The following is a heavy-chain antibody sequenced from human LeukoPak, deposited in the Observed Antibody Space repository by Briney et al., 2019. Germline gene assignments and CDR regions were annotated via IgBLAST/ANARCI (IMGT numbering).Heavy chain of an antibody. J-gene: IGHJ4*02. CDR1: GFTFTSYY. CDR3: ARGDCSGGSCYSGTIDY. CDR2: INPSGGST. Sequence: ASVKVSCKASGFTFTSYYMHWVRQAPGQGLEWMGIINPSGGSTSYAQKFQGRVTMTRDMSTSTVYMELSSLRSEDTAVYYCARGDCSGGSCYSGTIDYWGQGTLVTVSS. V-gene: IGHV1-46*01. D-gene: IGHD2-15*01.